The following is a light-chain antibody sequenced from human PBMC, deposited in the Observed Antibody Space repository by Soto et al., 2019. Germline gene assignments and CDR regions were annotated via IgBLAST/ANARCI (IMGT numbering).Light chain of an antibody. Sequence: QSVLTQSPSASASLGASVKLTCTLSSGHSTYAIAWHQQQPEKGPRYLMKLHNDGSHTKGDGIPDRFSGSSSGTERYLTISSLQPEDEAEYYCQTWGTGIVVLGGGTKLTVL. CDR1: SGHSTYA. V-gene: IGLV4-69*01. CDR3: QTWGTGIVV. CDR2: LHNDGSH. J-gene: IGLJ2*01.